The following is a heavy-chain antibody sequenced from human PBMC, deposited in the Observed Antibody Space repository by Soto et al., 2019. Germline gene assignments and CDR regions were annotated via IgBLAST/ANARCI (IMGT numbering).Heavy chain of an antibody. Sequence: ASVKVSCKASGYTFSGYYRHWRRQAPGQGLEWMGWINPNSGGTNHAQKFQGRVTVTRDTPTSTAYMELSRLTSDDTAVYYCARSLTEGYCTITGCYTRPLYGMDVWGQGTTVTVSS. CDR3: ARSLTEGYCTITGCYTRPLYGMDV. CDR2: INPNSGGT. D-gene: IGHD2-2*02. J-gene: IGHJ6*02. CDR1: GYTFSGYY. V-gene: IGHV1-2*02.